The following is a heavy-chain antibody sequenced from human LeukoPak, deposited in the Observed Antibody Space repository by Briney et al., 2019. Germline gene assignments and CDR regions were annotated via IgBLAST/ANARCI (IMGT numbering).Heavy chain of an antibody. J-gene: IGHJ4*02. V-gene: IGHV4-59*12. CDR2: IYYSGST. D-gene: IGHD6-13*01. CDR1: GGSISSYY. Sequence: SETLSLTCTVSGGSISSYYWSWVRQPPGKGLEWIGYIYYSGSTYYNPSLKSRVTISVDRSKNQFSLKLSSVTAANTAVYYCARALRSSLWYFDYWGQGTLVTVSS. CDR3: ARALRSSLWYFDY.